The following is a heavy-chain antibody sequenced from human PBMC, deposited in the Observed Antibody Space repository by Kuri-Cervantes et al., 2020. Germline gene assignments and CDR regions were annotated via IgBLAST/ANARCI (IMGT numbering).Heavy chain of an antibody. Sequence: SVMVSCKASGGTFSSYAISWVRQAPGQGLEWMGGIIPIFGTANYAQKFQGRVTITTDESTSTAYMELSSLRSDDTAVYYCARISIAAAGTGLDYWGQGTLVTVSS. J-gene: IGHJ4*02. V-gene: IGHV1-69*05. CDR1: GGTFSSYA. CDR2: IIPIFGTA. D-gene: IGHD6-13*01. CDR3: ARISIAAAGTGLDY.